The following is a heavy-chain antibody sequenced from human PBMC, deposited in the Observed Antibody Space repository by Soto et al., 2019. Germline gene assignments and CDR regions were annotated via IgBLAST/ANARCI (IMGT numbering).Heavy chain of an antibody. CDR3: ARHDTMVRGVIPETPFDY. CDR2: IYNSGST. Sequence: PSETLSLTCTVSGGSISSYYWSWIRQPPGKGLEWIGYIYNSGSTNYNPSLKSRVTILGDTSKNQFSLKVSSVTAADTAVYYCARHDTMVRGVIPETPFDYWGQGTLVTVSS. V-gene: IGHV4-59*08. D-gene: IGHD3-10*01. J-gene: IGHJ4*02. CDR1: GGSISSYY.